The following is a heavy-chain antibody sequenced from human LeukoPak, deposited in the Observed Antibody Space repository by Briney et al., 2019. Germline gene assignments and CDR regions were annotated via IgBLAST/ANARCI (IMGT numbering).Heavy chain of an antibody. D-gene: IGHD3-22*01. J-gene: IGHJ3*02. CDR3: ASSYYDSSGYPGVLRI. CDR1: GFTFSSYG. Sequence: GGSLRLSCAASGFTFSSYGMHWVRQAPGKGLEWVAVIWYDGSNKYYADSVKGRSTISRDNSKNTLYLQMNSLRAEDTAVYYCASSYYDSSGYPGVLRIWGQGTMVTVSS. CDR2: IWYDGSNK. V-gene: IGHV3-33*01.